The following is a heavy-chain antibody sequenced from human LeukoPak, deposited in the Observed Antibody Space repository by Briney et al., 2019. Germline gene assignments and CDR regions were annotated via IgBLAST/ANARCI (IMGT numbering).Heavy chain of an antibody. CDR3: ARGALLGLGRCSFDP. CDR2: IYYSGST. Sequence: SETLSLTCTVSGGSISSSSYYWGWIRQPPGKGLEWIGSIYYSGSTYYNPTLKSRVTMSVDTSKNQFSLKLSSVTAADTAVYYCARGALLGLGRCSFDPWGQGTLVTVSS. V-gene: IGHV4-39*07. CDR1: GGSISSSSYY. J-gene: IGHJ5*02. D-gene: IGHD2-8*02.